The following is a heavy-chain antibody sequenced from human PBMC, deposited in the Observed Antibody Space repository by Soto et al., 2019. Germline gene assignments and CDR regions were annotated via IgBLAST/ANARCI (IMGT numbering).Heavy chain of an antibody. CDR2: INVGNGIT. Sequence: QVLLVQSGAEANKPGASVKLSCEPSGYIFTKYALHWVRQAPGQRPEWLGWINVGNGITKYSQKFQGRVTFTWDTSATTGYMELSSLRAEDTAVYYCTREILEYGDYVFGFWGQGTLVTVSS. D-gene: IGHD2-21*02. J-gene: IGHJ4*02. V-gene: IGHV1-3*01. CDR3: TREILEYGDYVFGF. CDR1: GYIFTKYA.